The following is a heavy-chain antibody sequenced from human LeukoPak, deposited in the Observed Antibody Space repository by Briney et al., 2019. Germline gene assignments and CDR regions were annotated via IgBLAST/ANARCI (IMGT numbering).Heavy chain of an antibody. CDR2: TGGRGGRT. V-gene: IGHV3-23*01. D-gene: IGHD6-13*01. J-gene: IGHJ4*02. CDR1: GFTLSSIS. Sequence: GGSLRLSCAVSGFTLSSISMSWVSQAAGKGLEWVSSTGGRGGRTYYATSVKGRFTSSRDNSKNTLYLQMNSLRAEDTAVYYCAKVETAAAATLRGFDYWGQGTLVTVSS. CDR3: AKVETAAAATLRGFDY.